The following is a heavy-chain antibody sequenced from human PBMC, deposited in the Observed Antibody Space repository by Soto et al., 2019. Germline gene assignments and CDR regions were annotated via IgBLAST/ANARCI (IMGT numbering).Heavy chain of an antibody. CDR1: GFTFSSYA. J-gene: IGHJ4*02. CDR2: ISGSGGST. CDR3: AKGLLYYGSGSYSPPWGHYFDY. Sequence: GGSLRLSCAASGFTFSSYAMSWVRQAPGKGLEWVSAISGSGGSTYYADSVKGRFTISRDNSKNTLYLQMNSLRAEDTAVYYCAKGLLYYGSGSYSPPWGHYFDYWGQGTLVTVSS. D-gene: IGHD3-10*01. V-gene: IGHV3-23*01.